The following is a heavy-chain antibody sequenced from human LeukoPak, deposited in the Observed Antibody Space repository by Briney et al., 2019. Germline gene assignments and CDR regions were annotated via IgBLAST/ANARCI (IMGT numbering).Heavy chain of an antibody. CDR1: GFVFSHTW. J-gene: IGHJ4*02. CDR3: ARSLTDGHFDY. V-gene: IGHV4-34*01. CDR2: INHSGST. Sequence: GSLRLSCAASGFVFSHTWMSWIRQPPGKGLEWIGEINHSGSTNYNPSLKSRVTISVDTSKNQFSLKLSSVTAADTAVYYCARSLTDGHFDYWGQGTLVTVSS. D-gene: IGHD2-8*01.